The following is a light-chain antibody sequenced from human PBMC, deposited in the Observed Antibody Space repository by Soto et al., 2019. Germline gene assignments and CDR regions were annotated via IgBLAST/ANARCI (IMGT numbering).Light chain of an antibody. CDR3: QQYENYWT. V-gene: IGKV1-5*01. J-gene: IGKJ1*01. Sequence: DIQMTQSPFTLSASVGDRVTITCRASQTISSWLAWYQQIPGKAPKLLIYDASNLESGVPSRFSGSGSGTEFTLTISSLQPEDFAVDYCQQYENYWTFGQGTKVDIK. CDR2: DAS. CDR1: QTISSW.